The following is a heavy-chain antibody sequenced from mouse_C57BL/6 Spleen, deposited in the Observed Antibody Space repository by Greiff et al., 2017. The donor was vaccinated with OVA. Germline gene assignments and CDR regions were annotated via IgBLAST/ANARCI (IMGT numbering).Heavy chain of an antibody. Sequence: EVQLQQSGPELVKPGASVKISCKASGYTFTDYYMNWVKQSHGKSLEWIGDINPNNGGTSYNQKFKGKATLTVDKSSSTAYMELRSLTSEDSAVYYCARRGWLPPGAMDYWGQGTSVTVSS. CDR2: INPNNGGT. V-gene: IGHV1-26*01. D-gene: IGHD2-3*01. CDR3: ARRGWLPPGAMDY. J-gene: IGHJ4*01. CDR1: GYTFTDYY.